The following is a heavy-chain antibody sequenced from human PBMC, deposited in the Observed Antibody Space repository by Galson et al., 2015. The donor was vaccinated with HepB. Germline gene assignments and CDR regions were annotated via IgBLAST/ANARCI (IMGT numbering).Heavy chain of an antibody. V-gene: IGHV1-18*01. CDR3: ARDMVVFGVVITDNWFDP. CDR2: ISAYNGNT. CDR1: GYTFTSYG. D-gene: IGHD3-3*01. J-gene: IGHJ5*02. Sequence: SVKVSCKASGYTFTSYGISWVRQAPGQGLEWMGWISAYNGNTNYAQKLQGRVTMTTDTSTSTAYMELRSLRSDDTAVYYCARDMVVFGVVITDNWFDPWGQGTLVTVSS.